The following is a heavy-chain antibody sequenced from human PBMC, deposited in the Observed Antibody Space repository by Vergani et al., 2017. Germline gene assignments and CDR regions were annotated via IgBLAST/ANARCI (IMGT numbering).Heavy chain of an antibody. Sequence: QLQLQESGSGLVKPSQTLSLTCAVSGGSISSGGYSWSWIRQPPGKGLEWIGYIYHSGSTYYNPSLKSRVTISVDRSKNQFSLKLGSVTAAETAVYYCARXRDSSSWDGYYYYYMDVWGKGTTVTVSS. CDR3: ARXRDSSSWDGYYYYYMDV. CDR1: GGSISSGGYS. CDR2: IYHSGST. J-gene: IGHJ6*03. D-gene: IGHD6-13*01. V-gene: IGHV4-30-2*01.